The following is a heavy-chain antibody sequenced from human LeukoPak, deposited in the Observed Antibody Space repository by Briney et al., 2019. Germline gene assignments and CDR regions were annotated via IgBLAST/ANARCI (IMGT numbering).Heavy chain of an antibody. Sequence: GGSLRLSCAASGFTFSSYWMSWVRQAPGKGLEWVSYISSSGSTIYYADSVKGRFTISRDNAKNSLYLQMNSLRAEDTAVYYCARGGKYYYGSWYYYMDVWGKGTTVTISS. CDR3: ARGGKYYYGSWYYYMDV. V-gene: IGHV3-48*04. CDR1: GFTFSSYW. CDR2: ISSSGSTI. D-gene: IGHD3-10*01. J-gene: IGHJ6*03.